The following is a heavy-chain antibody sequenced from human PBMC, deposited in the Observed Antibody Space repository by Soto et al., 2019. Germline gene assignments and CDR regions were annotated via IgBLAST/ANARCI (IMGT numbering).Heavy chain of an antibody. CDR1: GGSVRSSRYY. V-gene: IGHV4-39*01. Sequence: QVQLQESGPGLVKPSETLSLTCTVSGGSVRSSRYYWGWIRQSPGKGLECIGTIYFSGKSYYNPSLKSRVTLSVDTSKNQFSLEVSSVAAADTATYYCARLDYSGFGSKYFYYMDVWGKGTTVTVSS. CDR2: IYFSGKS. D-gene: IGHD4-4*01. CDR3: ARLDYSGFGSKYFYYMDV. J-gene: IGHJ6*03.